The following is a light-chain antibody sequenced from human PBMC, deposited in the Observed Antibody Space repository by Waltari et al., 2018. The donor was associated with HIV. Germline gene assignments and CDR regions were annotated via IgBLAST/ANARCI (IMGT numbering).Light chain of an antibody. CDR2: WAS. CDR1: QSVLYSSNNKNY. CDR3: QQYYNSPYT. V-gene: IGKV4-1*01. J-gene: IGKJ2*01. Sequence: DIVMTQSPDSLAVSLGERATINCKSSQSVLYSSNNKNYLAWYQQKPGQPPKLLIYWASTRESGVPDRFSGSGCGTHFTLTISSLQAEDVAVYYCQQYYNSPYTFGQGTKLEIK.